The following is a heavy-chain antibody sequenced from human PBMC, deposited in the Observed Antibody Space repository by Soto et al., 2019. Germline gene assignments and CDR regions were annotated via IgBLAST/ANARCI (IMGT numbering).Heavy chain of an antibody. V-gene: IGHV2-26*01. Sequence: SGPTLVNPTETLTLTCTVSGFSLSNARMGVSWIRQPPGKALEWLAHIFSNDEKSYSTSLKSRLTISKDTSKSQVVLTMTNMDPVDTATYYCARMKFDIISSPGGPRPIYSYSVTDVWGQGTTVTVSS. D-gene: IGHD2-15*01. CDR3: ARMKFDIISSPGGPRPIYSYSVTDV. CDR2: IFSNDEK. J-gene: IGHJ6*02. CDR1: GFSLSNARMG.